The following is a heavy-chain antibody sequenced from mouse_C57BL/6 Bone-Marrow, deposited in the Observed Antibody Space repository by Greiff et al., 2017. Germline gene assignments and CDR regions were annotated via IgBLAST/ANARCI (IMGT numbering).Heavy chain of an antibody. CDR2: IDPENGDT. CDR1: GFNIKDDY. D-gene: IGHD4-1*01. J-gene: IGHJ2*01. V-gene: IGHV14-4*01. Sequence: EVQLQQSGAELVRPGASVKLSCTASGFNIKDDYMHWVKQRPEQGLEWIGWIDPENGDTEYASKFQGKATITADTSSNTAYLQLSSLTSEDTAVXYCTTTWDDYWGQGTTLTVSS. CDR3: TTTWDDY.